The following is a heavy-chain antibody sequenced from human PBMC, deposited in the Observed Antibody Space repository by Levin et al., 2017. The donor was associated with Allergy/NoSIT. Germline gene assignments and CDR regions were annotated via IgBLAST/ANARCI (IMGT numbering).Heavy chain of an antibody. CDR1: GGSFSGYY. Sequence: SQTLSLTCAVYGGSFSGYYWSWIRQPPGKGLEWIGEINHSGSTNYNPSLKSRVTISVDTSKNHFSLKLSSVTAADTAVYYCAGWGSANDAFDIWGQGTMVTVSS. CDR3: AGWGSANDAFDI. V-gene: IGHV4-34*01. D-gene: IGHD3-10*01. J-gene: IGHJ3*02. CDR2: INHSGST.